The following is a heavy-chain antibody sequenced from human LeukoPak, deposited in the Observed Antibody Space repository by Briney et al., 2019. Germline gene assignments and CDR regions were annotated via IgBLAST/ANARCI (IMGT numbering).Heavy chain of an antibody. Sequence: ASVKVSCKASGYTFTGYYMHWVRHAPGQGLEWMGWINPNSGGTNYAQKFQGRVTMTRDTSISTAYMELSRLRSDDTAVYYCARDPPDIVVVPAARDAYWGQGTLVTVSS. V-gene: IGHV1-2*02. CDR3: ARDPPDIVVVPAARDAY. J-gene: IGHJ4*02. CDR1: GYTFTGYY. CDR2: INPNSGGT. D-gene: IGHD2-2*01.